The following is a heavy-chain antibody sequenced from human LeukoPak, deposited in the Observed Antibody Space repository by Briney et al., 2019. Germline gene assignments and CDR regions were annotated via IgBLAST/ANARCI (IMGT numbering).Heavy chain of an antibody. J-gene: IGHJ5*02. CDR1: GFTFSSYW. Sequence: RGSLRLSCAASGFTFSSYWMSWVRQAPGKGLEWVANIKQDGSEKYYVDSVKGRFTISRDNAKNSLYLQMNSLRAEDTAVYYCARSYCSSTSCYEPHRINWFDPWGQGTLVTVSS. CDR2: IKQDGSEK. D-gene: IGHD2-2*01. V-gene: IGHV3-7*01. CDR3: ARSYCSSTSCYEPHRINWFDP.